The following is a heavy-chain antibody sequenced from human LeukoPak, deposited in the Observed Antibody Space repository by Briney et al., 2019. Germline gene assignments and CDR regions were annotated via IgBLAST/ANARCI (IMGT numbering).Heavy chain of an antibody. D-gene: IGHD3-10*01. V-gene: IGHV3-23*01. CDR1: GFTFSSYW. Sequence: GGSLSLSCAASGFTFSSYWMNWVRQAPGKGLEWVSAITGNGGSTYYADSVKGRFTISRDNSKNTLYLQMNSLRAEDTAVYYCAKRSRRLTVVRGVPREDVWGQGTSVTVSS. CDR2: ITGNGGST. CDR3: AKRSRRLTVVRGVPREDV. J-gene: IGHJ6*02.